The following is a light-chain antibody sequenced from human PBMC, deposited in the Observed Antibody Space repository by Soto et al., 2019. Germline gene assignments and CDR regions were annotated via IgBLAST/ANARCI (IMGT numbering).Light chain of an antibody. V-gene: IGKV1-39*01. Sequence: DIQMTQSPSSLSASVGDRVTITCRASQNISSYLNWYQQKPGKAPKLLIYAASSLQSGVPSRFSGSGSGTDFTLTISSLQPEDFATYYCQQSYSTPHFGPGTKVDIK. J-gene: IGKJ3*01. CDR1: QNISSY. CDR3: QQSYSTPH. CDR2: AAS.